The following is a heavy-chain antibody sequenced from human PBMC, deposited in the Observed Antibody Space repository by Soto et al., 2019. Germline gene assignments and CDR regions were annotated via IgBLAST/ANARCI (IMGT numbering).Heavy chain of an antibody. CDR1: GFTVSTSD. CDR2: SSNGGGAA. D-gene: IGHD3-16*01. CDR3: VKGGFGTGWPD. Sequence: EVRLLESGGGLVQPGGSLRLSCVASGFTVSTSDMNWVRQAPGKGLEWVSGSSNGGGAASYADFVKGRFTLSGDNSVNTLYLQLNNLRGEDTAMYHCVKGGFGTGWPDWGQGTLVTVSS. J-gene: IGHJ4*02. V-gene: IGHV3-23*01.